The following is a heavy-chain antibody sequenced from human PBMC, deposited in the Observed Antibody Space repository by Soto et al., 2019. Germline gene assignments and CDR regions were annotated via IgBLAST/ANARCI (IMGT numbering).Heavy chain of an antibody. CDR3: ARVDCSGGSCYSDY. Sequence: QVQLVESGGGVVQPGRSLRLSCAASGFTFSSYGMHWVRQAPGKGLEWVAVIWYDGSNKYYADSVKGRFTISRDNSKNPLYLQMNSLRAEDTAVYYCARVDCSGGSCYSDYWGQGTLVTVSS. CDR2: IWYDGSNK. D-gene: IGHD2-15*01. V-gene: IGHV3-33*01. CDR1: GFTFSSYG. J-gene: IGHJ4*02.